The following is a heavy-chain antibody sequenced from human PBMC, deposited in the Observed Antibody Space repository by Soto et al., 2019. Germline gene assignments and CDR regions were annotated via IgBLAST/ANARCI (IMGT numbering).Heavy chain of an antibody. CDR2: INHSGRT. CDR3: ARSDGYYYYGMDV. J-gene: IGHJ6*02. CDR1: VGSFSGYY. V-gene: IGHV4-34*01. Sequence: SETLSLTCAVYVGSFSGYYWSWIRQSPGKGLEWIGEINHSGRTNYNPSLKSRVTISVDTSKNQFSLKLSSVTAADTAVYYCARSDGYYYYGMDVWGQGTTVTVSS.